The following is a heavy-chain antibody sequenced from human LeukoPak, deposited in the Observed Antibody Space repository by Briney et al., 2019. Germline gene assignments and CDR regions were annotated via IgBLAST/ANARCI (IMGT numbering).Heavy chain of an antibody. J-gene: IGHJ6*04. D-gene: IGHD3-10*02. Sequence: GGSLRLSCVVSGFTFSSYWMSWVRQAPGKGLEWVANIKQDRGEIYYVDSVKGRFTISRDNAKNSLYLQMNSLRAEDTAVYYCAELGITMIGGVWGKGTTVTISS. CDR2: IKQDRGEI. V-gene: IGHV3-7*01. CDR1: GFTFSSYW. CDR3: AELGITMIGGV.